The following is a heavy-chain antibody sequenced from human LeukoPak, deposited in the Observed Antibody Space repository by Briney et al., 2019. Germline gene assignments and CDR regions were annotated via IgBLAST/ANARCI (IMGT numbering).Heavy chain of an antibody. CDR1: GGTFSSYA. J-gene: IGHJ4*02. V-gene: IGHV1-69*04. D-gene: IGHD6-19*01. CDR2: IILILGIA. CDR3: ARGQQWLTGYFDY. Sequence: SVKVSCKASGGTFSSYAISWVRQAPGQGLEWMGRIILILGIANYAQKLQGRVTMTTDTSTSTAYMELRSLRSDDTAVYYCARGQQWLTGYFDYWGQGTLVTVSS.